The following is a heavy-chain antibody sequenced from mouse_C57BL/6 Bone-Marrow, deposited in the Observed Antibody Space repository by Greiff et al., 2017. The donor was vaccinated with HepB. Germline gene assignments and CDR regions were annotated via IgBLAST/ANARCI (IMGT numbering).Heavy chain of an antibody. CDR3: ARGVYYDYDEGYYYAMDY. CDR2: ISSGSSTI. D-gene: IGHD2-4*01. V-gene: IGHV5-17*01. Sequence: QGVESGGGLVKPGGSLKLSCAASGFTFSDYGMHWVRQAPEKGLEWVAYISSGSSTIYYADTVKGRFTISRDNAKNTMFLQMTSLRSEDTAMYYCARGVYYDYDEGYYYAMDYWGQGTSVTVSS. CDR1: GFTFSDYG. J-gene: IGHJ4*01.